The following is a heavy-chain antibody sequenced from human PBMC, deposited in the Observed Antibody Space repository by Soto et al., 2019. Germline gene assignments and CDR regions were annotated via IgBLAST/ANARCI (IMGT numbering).Heavy chain of an antibody. CDR3: ARDLLDFWSGQPTYYFDY. J-gene: IGHJ4*02. Sequence: SVKVSCKASVYSFTRYAMHWVRQAPGQRLEWMGWINAGNGNTKYSQKFQGRVTITRDTSASTAYMELSSLRSEDTAVYYCARDLLDFWSGQPTYYFDYWGQGTLVTVSS. CDR1: VYSFTRYA. V-gene: IGHV1-3*01. D-gene: IGHD3-3*01. CDR2: INAGNGNT.